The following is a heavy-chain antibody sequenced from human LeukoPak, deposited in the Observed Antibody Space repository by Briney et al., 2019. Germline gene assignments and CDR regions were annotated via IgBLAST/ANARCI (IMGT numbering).Heavy chain of an antibody. CDR1: GFTFSNYG. CDR3: ARADSSIAARLSRSSIFNYYYYMDV. CDR2: IRYDGNNK. J-gene: IGHJ6*03. V-gene: IGHV3-30*02. Sequence: GGSLRLSCAASGFTFSNYGMHWVRQAPGKGLEWVAFIRYDGNNKYYAESVKGRFTISRDNAKHSLYLQMNSLRAEDTAVYYCARADSSIAARLSRSSIFNYYYYMDVWGKGTTVTVSS. D-gene: IGHD6-6*01.